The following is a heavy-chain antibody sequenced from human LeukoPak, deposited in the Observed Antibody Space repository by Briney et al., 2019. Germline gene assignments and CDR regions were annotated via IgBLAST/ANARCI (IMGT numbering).Heavy chain of an antibody. V-gene: IGHV3-15*01. Sequence: PGGSLRLSCAPCGYILSNARLIWARQAPGKGREWVGRITKKKDGGTLDYAAPVKDRFTISREDSKNTVFIQMDSLKSEDTAVYSCTFNYFDSWGQGTLVTVSS. J-gene: IGHJ4*02. CDR2: ITKKKDGGTL. CDR1: GYILSNAR. CDR3: TFNYFDS.